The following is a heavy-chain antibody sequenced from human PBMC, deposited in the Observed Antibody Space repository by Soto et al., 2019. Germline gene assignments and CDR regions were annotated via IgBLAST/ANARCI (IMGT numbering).Heavy chain of an antibody. V-gene: IGHV4-59*01. CDR2: VHYSGTT. D-gene: IGHD1-1*01. CDR1: GGSISIFY. CDR3: ARRWSGTDF. Sequence: QVQLQESGPGLVKPSETLSLTCSVSGGSISIFYWNWIRQSPGKGLEWIGYVHYSGTTSYNPALSRRVTISLDTSNNQFSLTLRSVTAADPAIYYCARRWSGTDFWGQGTLVTVSS. J-gene: IGHJ4*02.